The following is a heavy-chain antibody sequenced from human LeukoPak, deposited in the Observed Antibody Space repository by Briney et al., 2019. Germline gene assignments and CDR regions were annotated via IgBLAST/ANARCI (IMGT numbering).Heavy chain of an antibody. J-gene: IGHJ3*02. Sequence: GGSLRLSCAASGFAFSSYAMSWVRQAPGKGLEWVSAISGSGGSTYYADSVKGRFTISRDNSKNTLYLQMNSLRAEDTAVYYCARAMIRVVSFDIWGQGTMVTVSS. CDR2: ISGSGGST. CDR1: GFAFSSYA. V-gene: IGHV3-23*01. CDR3: ARAMIRVVSFDI. D-gene: IGHD3-22*01.